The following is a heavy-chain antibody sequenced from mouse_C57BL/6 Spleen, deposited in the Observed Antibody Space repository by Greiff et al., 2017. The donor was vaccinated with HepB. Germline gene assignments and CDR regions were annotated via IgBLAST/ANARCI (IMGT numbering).Heavy chain of an antibody. Sequence: QVQLKQPGAELVKPGASVKMSCKASGYTFTSYWITWVKQRPGQGLEWIGDIYPGSGSTNYNEKFKSKATLTVDTSSSTAYMQLSSLTSEDSAVYYCARRGNYGVYFDYWGQGTTLTVSS. CDR3: ARRGNYGVYFDY. CDR2: IYPGSGST. CDR1: GYTFTSYW. D-gene: IGHD2-1*01. V-gene: IGHV1-55*01. J-gene: IGHJ2*01.